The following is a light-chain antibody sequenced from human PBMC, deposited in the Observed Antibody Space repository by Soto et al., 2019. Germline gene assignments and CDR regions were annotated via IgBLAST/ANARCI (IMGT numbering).Light chain of an antibody. Sequence: EIVLTQSPGTLSLSPGERATLSCRTSQSSSSLAWYQQRPGQAPRLLIYGVSSRPTGIPDRFSGSGSGTDFTLTISRLEPEDSALYDCQQYGPSRGFTFGPGTKVDIK. J-gene: IGKJ3*01. CDR3: QQYGPSRGFT. CDR2: GVS. CDR1: QSSSS. V-gene: IGKV3-20*01.